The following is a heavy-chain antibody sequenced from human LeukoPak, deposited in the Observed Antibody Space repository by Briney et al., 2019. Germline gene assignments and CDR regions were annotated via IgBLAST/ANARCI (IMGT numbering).Heavy chain of an antibody. CDR2: IKEDGSAK. Sequence: GGPLRLSCAASGFNFGIYWMSWVRQAPGKGLEWVAHIKEDGSAKYYVDSVKGRFTISRENAKNSVYLQMNSLRAEDTAVYYCARECGGDCYSDYWGQGTLVTVSS. CDR3: ARECGGDCYSDY. CDR1: GFNFGIYW. D-gene: IGHD2-21*02. J-gene: IGHJ4*02. V-gene: IGHV3-7*01.